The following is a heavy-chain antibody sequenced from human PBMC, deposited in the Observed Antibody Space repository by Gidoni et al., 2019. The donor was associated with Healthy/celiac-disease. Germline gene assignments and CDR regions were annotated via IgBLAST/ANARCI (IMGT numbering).Heavy chain of an antibody. Sequence: QVQLQQWGAGLFKPSETLSLTCAVYGGSFSGYYWSWIRQPPGKGLEWIGEINHSGSTNYNPSLKSRVTISVDTSKNQFSLKLSSVTAADTAVYYCARMYQLRYPTWGQGTLVTVSS. CDR3: ARMYQLRYPT. CDR1: GGSFSGYY. V-gene: IGHV4-34*01. CDR2: INHSGST. J-gene: IGHJ5*02. D-gene: IGHD2-2*01.